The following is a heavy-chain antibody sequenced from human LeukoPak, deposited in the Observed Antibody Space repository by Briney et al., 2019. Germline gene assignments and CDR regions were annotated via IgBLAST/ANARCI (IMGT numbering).Heavy chain of an antibody. CDR1: GGSFSGYY. CDR2: INHSGST. CDR3: ARRLKSRLRIAACQYFDY. Sequence: SETLSLTCAVYGGSFSGYYWSWIRQPPGKGLEWIGEINHSGSTNYNPSLKSRVTISVDTSKNQFSLKLSSVTAADTAVYYCARRLKSRLRIAACQYFDYWGQGTLVTVSS. J-gene: IGHJ4*02. V-gene: IGHV4-34*01. D-gene: IGHD6-6*01.